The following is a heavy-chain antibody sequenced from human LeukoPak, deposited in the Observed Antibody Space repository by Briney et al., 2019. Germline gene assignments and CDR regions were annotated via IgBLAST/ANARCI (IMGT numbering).Heavy chain of an antibody. V-gene: IGHV4-34*01. CDR3: ARGVSTPSDTGNYGGGYYYFDN. J-gene: IGHJ4*02. D-gene: IGHD4-11*01. CDR1: GGSLSNYQ. CDR2: INHVGSS. Sequence: SETLSLTCAVYGGSLSNYQWTWIRQSPEKGLEWIGKINHVGSSNYNPSLKTRVTVSLEAPKNQFSLELRSVTAADTALDYCARGVSTPSDTGNYGGGYYYFDNWGQGILVTVSS.